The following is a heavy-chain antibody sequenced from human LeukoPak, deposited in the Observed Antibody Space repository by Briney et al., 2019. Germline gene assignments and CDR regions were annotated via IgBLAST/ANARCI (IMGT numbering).Heavy chain of an antibody. CDR1: GFTFSNAW. Sequence: GGSLRLSCAASGFTFSNAWMSWVRQAPGKGLEWVGRIKSKTGGGTTDYAAPVQGRFTISRDDSKNTLYLQMNSLKTEDKAGYYCTGGEWDIAVAGTDAFDIWGQGTMVTVSS. CDR2: IKSKTGGGTT. CDR3: TGGEWDIAVAGTDAFDI. J-gene: IGHJ3*02. V-gene: IGHV3-15*01. D-gene: IGHD6-19*01.